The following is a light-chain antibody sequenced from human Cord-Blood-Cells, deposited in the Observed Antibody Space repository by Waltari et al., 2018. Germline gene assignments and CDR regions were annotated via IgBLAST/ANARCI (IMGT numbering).Light chain of an antibody. V-gene: IGLV2-23*01. CDR1: SSDVGSYNL. Sequence: QSALTQPASVSGSPGQSITISCTGTSSDVGSYNLVSWYQQHPGKAPKLMIYEGSKRPSGVSNRFSCSKSCNTASLTISGLQAEDEAYYYCCSYAGSSTYYVFGTGTKVTVL. CDR3: CSYAGSSTYYV. CDR2: EGS. J-gene: IGLJ1*01.